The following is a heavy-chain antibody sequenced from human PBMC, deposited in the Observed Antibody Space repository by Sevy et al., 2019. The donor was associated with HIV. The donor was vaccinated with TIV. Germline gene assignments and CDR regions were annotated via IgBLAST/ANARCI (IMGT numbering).Heavy chain of an antibody. D-gene: IGHD3-22*01. CDR1: GYSFTSHW. V-gene: IGHV5-51*01. CDR3: ATSRSGYFDSTGYYID. J-gene: IGHJ4*02. Sequence: GESLKISCEGSGYSFTSHWIGWVRHMPGKGLEWMGIISPDDSETRYSPSFQGQVTFSADKSISTAYLQWSSLKASDTAMYYCATSRSGYFDSTGYYIDWGQGTMVTVSS. CDR2: ISPDDSET.